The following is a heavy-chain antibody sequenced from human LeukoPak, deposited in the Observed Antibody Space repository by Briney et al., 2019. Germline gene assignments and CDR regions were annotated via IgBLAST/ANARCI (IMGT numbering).Heavy chain of an antibody. Sequence: VSVKVSCKTSGYNFIDYYMHWVRQAPGQGLEWMGWVNPVSGRTSIAQKFQDRISLTRDSSITTFLEVTWLTSDDTAIYYCARADRLVGSPYLIGPWGQGTLVTVSS. J-gene: IGHJ5*02. D-gene: IGHD1-26*01. V-gene: IGHV1-2*02. CDR2: VNPVSGRT. CDR3: ARADRLVGSPYLIGP. CDR1: GYNFIDYY.